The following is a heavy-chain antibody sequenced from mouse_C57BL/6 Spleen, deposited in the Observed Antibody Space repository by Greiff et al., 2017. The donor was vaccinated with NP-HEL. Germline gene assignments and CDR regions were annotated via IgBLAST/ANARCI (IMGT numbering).Heavy chain of an antibody. J-gene: IGHJ1*03. CDR1: GYTFTDYN. CDR2: INPNNGGT. D-gene: IGHD2-2*01. V-gene: IGHV1-18*01. Sequence: VQLKESGPELVKPGASVKIPCKASGYTFTDYNMDWVKQSHGKSLEWIGDINPNNGGTIYNQKFKGKATLTVDKSSSTAYMELRSLTSEDTAVYYCARDGYDGDWYFDVWGTGTTVTVSS. CDR3: ARDGYDGDWYFDV.